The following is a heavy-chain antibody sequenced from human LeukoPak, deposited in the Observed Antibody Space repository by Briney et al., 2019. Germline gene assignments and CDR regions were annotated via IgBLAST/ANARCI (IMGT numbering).Heavy chain of an antibody. CDR1: GYTFTDYF. V-gene: IGHV1-2*02. J-gene: IGHJ5*01. CDR2: INPNIGDA. Sequence: ASVKVSCKASGYTFTDYFIHCVRQAPGQGLEWMGSINPNIGDASYAQKFQDRVTMTRDRSINTAYMELSRLTSDDTAVYYCARMALDGGDSIGFDSWGQGTLVTVSS. CDR3: ARMALDGGDSIGFDS. D-gene: IGHD2-21*02.